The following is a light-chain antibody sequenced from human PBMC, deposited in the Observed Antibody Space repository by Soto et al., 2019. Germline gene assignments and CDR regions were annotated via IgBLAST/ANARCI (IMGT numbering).Light chain of an antibody. CDR2: ASS. CDR3: QQSYSIPFT. V-gene: IGKV1-39*01. Sequence: DIQMTQSPSSLSASVGHRVTITCRTSQSISSYLNWYQLKPGKAPTLLIYASSYLQSGVPSRFSGSGSVTDFTLTISSLQAEDFAIYYCQQSYSIPFTFGGGTKVEIK. CDR1: QSISSY. J-gene: IGKJ4*01.